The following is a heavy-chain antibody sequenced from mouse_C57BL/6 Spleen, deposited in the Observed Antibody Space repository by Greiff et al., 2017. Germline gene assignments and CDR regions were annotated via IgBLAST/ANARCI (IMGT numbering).Heavy chain of an antibody. Sequence: EVQLQQSGPELVKPGDSVKISCKASGYSFTGYFMNWVMQSHGKSLEWIGRINPYNGDTFYNQKFKGRATLTVDNSSSTAHMELRSLTSEDSAVYYCARGDYDYDPYWYFDVWGTGTTVTVSS. CDR1: GYSFTGYF. D-gene: IGHD2-4*01. CDR2: INPYNGDT. V-gene: IGHV1-20*01. CDR3: ARGDYDYDPYWYFDV. J-gene: IGHJ1*03.